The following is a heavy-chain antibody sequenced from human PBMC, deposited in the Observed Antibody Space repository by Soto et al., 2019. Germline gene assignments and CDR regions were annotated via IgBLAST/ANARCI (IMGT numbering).Heavy chain of an antibody. CDR2: IIPILGIA. CDR3: ASRRVTMIVVAHGAFDI. J-gene: IGHJ3*02. D-gene: IGHD3-22*01. CDR1: GGTFSSYA. Sequence: GASVKVSCKASGGTFSSYAISWVRQAPGQGLEWMGRIIPILGIANYAQKFQGRVTITADKSTSTAYMELSSLRSEDTAVYYCASRRVTMIVVAHGAFDIWGQGTMVTVSS. V-gene: IGHV1-69*04.